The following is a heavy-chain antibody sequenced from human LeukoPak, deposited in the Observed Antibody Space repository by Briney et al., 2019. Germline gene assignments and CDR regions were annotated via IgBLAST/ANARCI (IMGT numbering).Heavy chain of an antibody. CDR2: ISSDGSNK. V-gene: IGHV3-30*18. CDR3: AKCPSGVLRYFAPIDY. D-gene: IGHD3-9*01. Sequence: PGRSLRLSCAASGFTFSSYGMHWVRQAPGKGLEWVAVISSDGSNKYYADSVKGRFTTSRDNSKNTLYLQMNSLRAEDTAVYYCAKCPSGVLRYFAPIDYWGQGTLVTVSS. CDR1: GFTFSSYG. J-gene: IGHJ4*02.